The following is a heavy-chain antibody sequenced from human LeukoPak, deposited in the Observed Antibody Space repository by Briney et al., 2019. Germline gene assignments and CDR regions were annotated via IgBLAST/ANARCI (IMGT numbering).Heavy chain of an antibody. V-gene: IGHV4-59*01. CDR1: GGSISSYY. Sequence: PSETLSLTCTVSGGSISSYYWSWIRQPPGKGLEWIGYIYYSGSTNYNPSLKSRVTISVDTSKNQFSLKLSSVTAADTAVYYCARDVVHYGSYYYYMDVWGKGTPVTVSS. CDR2: IYYSGST. J-gene: IGHJ6*03. CDR3: ARDVVHYGSYYYYMDV. D-gene: IGHD4-17*01.